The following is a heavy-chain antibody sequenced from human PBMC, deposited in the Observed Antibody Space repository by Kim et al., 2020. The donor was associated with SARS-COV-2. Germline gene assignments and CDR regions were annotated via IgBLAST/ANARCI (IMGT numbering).Heavy chain of an antibody. CDR3: ARALTMIGYFDY. D-gene: IGHD3-22*01. CDR2: IYSGGST. V-gene: IGHV3-53*01. Sequence: GGSLRLSCAASGFTVSSNYMSWVRQAPGKGLEWASVIYSGGSTYYADSVKGRFTISRDNSKNTLYLQMNSLRAEDTAVYYCARALTMIGYFDYWGQGTLVTVSS. CDR1: GFTVSSNY. J-gene: IGHJ4*02.